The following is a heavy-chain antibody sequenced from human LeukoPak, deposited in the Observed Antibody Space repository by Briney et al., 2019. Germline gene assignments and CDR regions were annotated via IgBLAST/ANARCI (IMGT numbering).Heavy chain of an antibody. CDR3: ARGGGYNYEGLDY. D-gene: IGHD5-24*01. CDR2: IWYDGSNK. Sequence: PGGSLRLSCAASGFTFSSYGMHWVRQAPGKGLEWVAVIWYDGSNKYYADSVKGRFTISRGNSKDTLYLQMNSLRAEDTAVYYCARGGGYNYEGLDYWGQGTLVTVSS. J-gene: IGHJ4*02. V-gene: IGHV3-33*01. CDR1: GFTFSSYG.